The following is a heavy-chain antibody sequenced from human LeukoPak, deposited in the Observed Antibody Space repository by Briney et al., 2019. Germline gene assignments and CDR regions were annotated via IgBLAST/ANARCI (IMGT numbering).Heavy chain of an antibody. CDR1: GFTFSDYY. CDR3: ARCDMVIALHYYGMDV. Sequence: GGSLRLSCAASGFTFSDYYMSWIRQAPGKGLEWVSYISSSGSTIYYADSVKGRFTISRDNAKNSLYLQMNSLRAEDTAVYYRARCDMVIALHYYGMDVWGQGTTVTVSS. D-gene: IGHD2-15*01. CDR2: ISSSGSTI. J-gene: IGHJ6*02. V-gene: IGHV3-11*01.